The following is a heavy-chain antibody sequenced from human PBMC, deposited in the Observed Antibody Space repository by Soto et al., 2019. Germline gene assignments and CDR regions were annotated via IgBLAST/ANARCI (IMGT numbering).Heavy chain of an antibody. V-gene: IGHV1-18*01. J-gene: IGHJ5*02. Sequence: QVQLVQSGAEVKKPGASVKVSCKASGYTFTSYGISWVRQAPGQGLEWMGWINTYNGNTDYALKVQGRVTMTTDTSTSTAYMELRSLRSDDTAVYYCARRLPTIYGVVLISGEWVDPWGQGTLVTVSS. CDR3: ARRLPTIYGVVLISGEWVDP. CDR1: GYTFTSYG. CDR2: INTYNGNT. D-gene: IGHD3-3*01.